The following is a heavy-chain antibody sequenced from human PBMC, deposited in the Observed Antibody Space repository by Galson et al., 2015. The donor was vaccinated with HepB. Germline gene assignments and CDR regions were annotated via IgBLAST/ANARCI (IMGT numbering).Heavy chain of an antibody. Sequence: QSGAEMKKPGESLRISCKGSGYSFTSYWISWVRQMPGKGLEWMGRIDPSDSYTNYSPSFQGHVTISADKSISTAYLQWSSLKASDTAMYYCARQIAAAGTLYWFDPWGQGTLVTVSS. J-gene: IGHJ5*02. CDR2: IDPSDSYT. CDR3: ARQIAAAGTLYWFDP. D-gene: IGHD6-13*01. V-gene: IGHV5-10-1*01. CDR1: GYSFTSYW.